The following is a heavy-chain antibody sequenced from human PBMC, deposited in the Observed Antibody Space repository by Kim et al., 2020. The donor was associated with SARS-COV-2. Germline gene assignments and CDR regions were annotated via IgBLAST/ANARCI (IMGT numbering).Heavy chain of an antibody. CDR3: ALSFGVGAHGRGWVDY. CDR1: GYTFTGYY. Sequence: ASVKVSCKASGYTFTGYYMHWVRQAPGQGLEWMGRINPNSGGTNYAQKFQGRVTMTRDTSISTAYMELSRLRSDDTAVYYCALSFGVGAHGRGWVDYWGQGTLVTVSS. CDR2: INPNSGGT. J-gene: IGHJ4*02. D-gene: IGHD3-3*01. V-gene: IGHV1-2*06.